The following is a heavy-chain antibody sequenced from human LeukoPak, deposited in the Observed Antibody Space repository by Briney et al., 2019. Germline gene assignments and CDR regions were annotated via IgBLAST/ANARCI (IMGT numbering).Heavy chain of an antibody. V-gene: IGHV3-23*01. Sequence: GGSLRLSCAASGFTFNNYGMSWVRQAPGKGGEGVSAINGGGETTNYADSVKGRFTISRDNGKNTLYLQVNSLRAQDSALYYCAKAWGQQWPFAGFYDFWGQGTLVTVSS. CDR3: AKAWGQQWPFAGFYDF. J-gene: IGHJ4*02. CDR2: INGGGETT. CDR1: GFTFNNYG. D-gene: IGHD6-19*01.